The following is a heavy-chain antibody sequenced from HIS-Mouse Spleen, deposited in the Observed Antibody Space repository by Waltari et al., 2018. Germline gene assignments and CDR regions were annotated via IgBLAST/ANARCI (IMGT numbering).Heavy chain of an antibody. CDR3: ARGLAAAGSAEYFQH. Sequence: QLQLQESGPGLVKPSETLSLTCTVSGGSISSSSYYLGWIRPPPGKGLEWIGSIYYSGSTYYNPSLKSRVTISVDTSKNQFSLKLSSVTAADTAVYYCARGLAAAGSAEYFQHWGQGTLVTVSS. J-gene: IGHJ1*01. CDR1: GGSISSSSYY. V-gene: IGHV4-39*07. D-gene: IGHD6-13*01. CDR2: IYYSGST.